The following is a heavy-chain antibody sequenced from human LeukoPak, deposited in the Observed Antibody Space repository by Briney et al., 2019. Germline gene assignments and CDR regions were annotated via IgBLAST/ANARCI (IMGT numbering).Heavy chain of an antibody. D-gene: IGHD2-15*01. Sequence: SETLSLTCTVSGGSISGYYWSWIRQPPGQGLEWIGFIYYRGTSKYNPSLMSRVTMSVDTSKNQVSLKLSSVTAADTAVCYCARHYCSGGNCYYFDHWGQGTLVTVSS. CDR2: IYYRGTS. V-gene: IGHV4-59*08. CDR1: GGSISGYY. J-gene: IGHJ4*02. CDR3: ARHYCSGGNCYYFDH.